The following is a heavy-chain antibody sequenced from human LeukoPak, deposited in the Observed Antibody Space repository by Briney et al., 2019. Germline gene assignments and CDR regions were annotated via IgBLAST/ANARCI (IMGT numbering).Heavy chain of an antibody. CDR3: AKVWLLGYAAFDI. V-gene: IGHV3-30*18. CDR2: ISFDGSNK. CDR1: GFTFSSYG. Sequence: PGGSLRLSCAASGFTFSSYGMHWVRQAPGKGLEWGAVISFDGSNKYYADSVKGRFTISRDNSKNTLSLQMNSLGPEDTAVYYCAKVWLLGYAAFDIWGQGTMVTVSS. D-gene: IGHD2-2*03. J-gene: IGHJ3*02.